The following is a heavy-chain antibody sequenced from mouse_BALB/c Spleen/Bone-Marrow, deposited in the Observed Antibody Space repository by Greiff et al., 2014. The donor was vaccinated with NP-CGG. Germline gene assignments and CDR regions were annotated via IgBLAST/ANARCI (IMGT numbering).Heavy chain of an antibody. Sequence: VQLQQSGPDLVKPSQSLSLTCTVTGYSISSGYTWHWIRQFPGNTLEWMGYIHYSGSTNYNPSLKSRISITRDTSKNQFFLQLNSVTTEDTATYFCSKGTYAMDSWGQGTSVTVSS. CDR3: SKGTYAMDS. D-gene: IGHD3-3*01. J-gene: IGHJ4*01. CDR1: GYSISSGYT. V-gene: IGHV3-1*02. CDR2: IHYSGST.